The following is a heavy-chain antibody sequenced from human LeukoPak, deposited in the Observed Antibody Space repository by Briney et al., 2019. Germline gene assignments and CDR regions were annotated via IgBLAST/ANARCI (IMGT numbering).Heavy chain of an antibody. V-gene: IGHV4-59*08. CDR2: IYYSGST. D-gene: IGHD3-22*01. Sequence: SETLSLTCTVSGGSISSYYWSWIRQPPGKGLEWIGYIYYSGSTNYNPSLKSRVTISVDTSKNQFSLKLSSVTAADTAVYYCARQSTYYYDSSGYPYYFDYWGQGTLVTVSS. J-gene: IGHJ4*02. CDR3: ARQSTYYYDSSGYPYYFDY. CDR1: GGSISSYY.